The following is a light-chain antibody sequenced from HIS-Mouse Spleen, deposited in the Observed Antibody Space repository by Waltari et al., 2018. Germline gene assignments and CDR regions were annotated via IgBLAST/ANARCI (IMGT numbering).Light chain of an antibody. J-gene: IGLJ3*02. CDR1: SPNIGSNY. CDR2: RNN. Sequence: QSVLTPPPSASGTPGRRATSSCSGGSPNIGSNYVYWYQQPPGTAPKLLIYRNNQRPSGVPDRFSGSKSGTSASLAISGLRSEDEADYYCAAWDDSLSGPVFGGGTKLTVL. CDR3: AAWDDSLSGPV. V-gene: IGLV1-47*01.